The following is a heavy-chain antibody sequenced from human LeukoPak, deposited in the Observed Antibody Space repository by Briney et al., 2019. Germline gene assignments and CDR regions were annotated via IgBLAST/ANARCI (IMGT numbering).Heavy chain of an antibody. J-gene: IGHJ4*02. CDR2: INQDGSEK. Sequence: PGGSLRLSCAASGFTFSSYWMNWVRQAPGKGLEWVANINQDGSEKYYVDSVEGRFTISRDNGKNSLYLQLNSLRAEDTAVYYCAREGRGEYFDYWGQGTLVTVSS. V-gene: IGHV3-7*01. CDR3: AREGRGEYFDY. CDR1: GFTFSSYW. D-gene: IGHD3-10*01.